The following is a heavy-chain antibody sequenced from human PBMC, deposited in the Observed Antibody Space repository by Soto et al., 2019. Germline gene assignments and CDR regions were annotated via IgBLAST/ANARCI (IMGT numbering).Heavy chain of an antibody. D-gene: IGHD3-9*01. CDR3: ARHPGYYDILTGYTTYYFYS. J-gene: IGHJ4*02. V-gene: IGHV4-59*08. CDR1: GGSISSYY. Sequence: SETLSLTCTVSGGSISSYYWSWIRQPPGKGLEWIGYIYYSGSTNYNPSLKSRVTISLDTPKNQFSLKLSSVTAADTAVYYCARHPGYYDILTGYTTYYFYSWGQGILVTVS. CDR2: IYYSGST.